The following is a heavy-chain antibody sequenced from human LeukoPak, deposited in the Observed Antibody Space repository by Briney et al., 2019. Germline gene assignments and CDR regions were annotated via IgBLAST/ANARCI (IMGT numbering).Heavy chain of an antibody. CDR1: GVSISSSNSY. Sequence: SETLSLTCTVSGVSISSSNSYWGWIRQPPGKGLEWIGSIYYSGNTYYNASLKSQVSISIDTSKNQFSLKLTSVTAADTAVYYCARQTGSGLFILPGGQGTLVTVSS. D-gene: IGHD3/OR15-3a*01. V-gene: IGHV4-39*01. J-gene: IGHJ4*02. CDR2: IYYSGNT. CDR3: ARQTGSGLFILP.